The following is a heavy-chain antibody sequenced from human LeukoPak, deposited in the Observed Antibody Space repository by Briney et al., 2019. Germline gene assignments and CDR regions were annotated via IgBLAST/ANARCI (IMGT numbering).Heavy chain of an antibody. D-gene: IGHD4-17*01. CDR1: GFTFSDYY. V-gene: IGHV3-11*04. CDR2: ISSSGSTI. CDR3: ARGGDLYYFDY. J-gene: IGHJ4*02. Sequence: GGSLRLSCAVSGFTFSDYYMSWIRQTPGKGLEWVSYISSSGSTIYYADSVKGRFSVSRDNAKNSVYVQLNSLRDEDTAVYYCARGGDLYYFDYWGQGTLVTVSS.